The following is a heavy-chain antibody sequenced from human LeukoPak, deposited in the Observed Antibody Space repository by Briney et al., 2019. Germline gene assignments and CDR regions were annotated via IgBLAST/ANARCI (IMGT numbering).Heavy chain of an antibody. CDR3: ASHYYGSGS. CDR1: GGSFSGYY. CDR2: INHSGST. V-gene: IGHV4-34*01. D-gene: IGHD3-10*01. J-gene: IGHJ4*02. Sequence: PSENLSLTCAVYGGSFSGYYWSWIRQPPGKGLEWIGEINHSGSTNYNPSLKSRVTISVDTSKNQFSLKLSSVTAADTAVYYCASHYYGSGSWGQGTLVTVSS.